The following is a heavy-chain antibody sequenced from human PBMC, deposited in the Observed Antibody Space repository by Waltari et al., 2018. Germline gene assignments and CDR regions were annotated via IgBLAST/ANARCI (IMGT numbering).Heavy chain of an antibody. CDR1: GDSVSSKSAA. CDR2: TYYRSRWYN. V-gene: IGHV6-1*02. J-gene: IGHJ4*02. CDR3: ARGIKGLTGRGFFDY. D-gene: IGHD3-9*01. Sequence: QVQLQQSGPGLMKPSQTLSLTCGISGDSVSSKSAAWNWLRQSPSRGLEWLGRTYYRSRWYNDSAVSMNRRIFVSADTSKNQFSLQLYSLTPEDTAVYYCARGIKGLTGRGFFDYWGLGTLVTVSS.